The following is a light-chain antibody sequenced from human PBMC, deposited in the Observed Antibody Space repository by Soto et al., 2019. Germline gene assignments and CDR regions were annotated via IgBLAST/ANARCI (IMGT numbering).Light chain of an antibody. CDR1: LSVTSNF. V-gene: IGKV3-20*01. CDR2: DAS. J-gene: IGKJ1*01. Sequence: EIVSTQSPGTLSLSPGERATLSCRASLSVTSNFIAWYQQKPGQAPRLLLYDASNRATGIPDRFSGSGSGTDFSLTISRLEPEDFAVYYCQQYGSSVWTFGQGTKVEIK. CDR3: QQYGSSVWT.